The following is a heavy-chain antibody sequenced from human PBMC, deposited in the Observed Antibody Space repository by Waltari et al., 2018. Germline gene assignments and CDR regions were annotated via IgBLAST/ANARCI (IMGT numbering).Heavy chain of an antibody. D-gene: IGHD4-17*01. J-gene: IGHJ5*02. CDR3: ARRYYGGNPTWFDP. Sequence: QVQLQQWGAGLLKPSETLSLPCAVYGGSFSGYSCTWIRRPPGKGMEWIGEINHSGSTNYNPSLKSRVTISVDTSKNQFSLKLSSVTAADTAVYYCARRYYGGNPTWFDPWGQGTLVTVSS. CDR1: GGSFSGYS. CDR2: INHSGST. V-gene: IGHV4-34*01.